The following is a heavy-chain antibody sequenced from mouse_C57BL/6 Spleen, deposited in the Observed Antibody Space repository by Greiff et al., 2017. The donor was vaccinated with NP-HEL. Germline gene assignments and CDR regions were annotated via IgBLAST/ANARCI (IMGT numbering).Heavy chain of an antibody. V-gene: IGHV14-4*01. D-gene: IGHD1-1*01. CDR2: IDPENGDT. Sequence: VQLQQSGAELVRPGASVKLSCTASGFNIKDDYLPWVKQRPEQGLEWIGWIDPENGDTEYASKFQGKATITADTSSNTAYLQLSSLTSEDTAVYYCTTSYYGSRRNWYFDVWGTGTTVTVSS. CDR3: TTSYYGSRRNWYFDV. J-gene: IGHJ1*03. CDR1: GFNIKDDY.